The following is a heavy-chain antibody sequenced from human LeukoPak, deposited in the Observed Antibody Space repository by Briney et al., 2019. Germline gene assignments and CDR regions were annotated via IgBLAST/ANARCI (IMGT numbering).Heavy chain of an antibody. Sequence: PPETLSLTCAVYGGSFSGYYWSWIRQPPGKGLEWIGEINHSGSTNYNPSLKSRVTISVDTSKNQFSLKLSSVTAADTAVYYCARARYGPDYWGQGTLVTVSS. J-gene: IGHJ4*02. V-gene: IGHV4-34*01. D-gene: IGHD4-17*01. CDR3: ARARYGPDY. CDR2: INHSGST. CDR1: GGSFSGYY.